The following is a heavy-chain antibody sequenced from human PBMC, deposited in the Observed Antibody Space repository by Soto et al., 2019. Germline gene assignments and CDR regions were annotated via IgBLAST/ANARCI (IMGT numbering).Heavy chain of an antibody. CDR3: ARGYSRIAAQLDY. CDR1: GGSISSGDYY. J-gene: IGHJ4*02. Sequence: KPSETLSLTCTVSGGSISSGDYYWSWIRQPPGKGLEWIGYIYYSGSTYYNPSLKSRVTISVDTSKNQFSLKLSSVTAADTAVYYCARGYSRIAAQLDYWGQGTLVTVSS. D-gene: IGHD6-25*01. V-gene: IGHV4-30-4*01. CDR2: IYYSGST.